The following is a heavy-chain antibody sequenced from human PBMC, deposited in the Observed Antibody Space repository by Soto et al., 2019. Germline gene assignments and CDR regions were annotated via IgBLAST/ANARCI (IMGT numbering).Heavy chain of an antibody. D-gene: IGHD3-22*01. CDR1: GGSISSGGYS. CDR3: ARGGGDYYDSSGYYPAKYWYFDL. CDR2: IYHSGST. J-gene: IGHJ2*01. V-gene: IGHV4-30-2*01. Sequence: QLQLQESGSGLVKPSQTLSLTCAVSGGSISSGGYSWSWIRQPPGKGLEWIGYIYHSGSTYYNPSLKSRVAKPVDRSKNQFSLKLSSVTAADTAVYYCARGGGDYYDSSGYYPAKYWYFDLWGRGTLVTVSS.